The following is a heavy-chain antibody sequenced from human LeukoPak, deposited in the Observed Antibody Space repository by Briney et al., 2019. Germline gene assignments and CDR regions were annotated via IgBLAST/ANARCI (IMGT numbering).Heavy chain of an antibody. V-gene: IGHV4-39*01. CDR3: ARLWGYCSSTSCYYNWFDP. J-gene: IGHJ5*02. Sequence: SETLSLTCTVSGGSISSSSYYWGWIRQPLGKGLEWIGSIYYSGSTYYNPSLKGRVTISVDTSKNQFSLKLSSVTAADTAVYYCARLWGYCSSTSCYYNWFDPWGQGTLVTVSS. CDR2: IYYSGST. D-gene: IGHD2-2*01. CDR1: GGSISSSSYY.